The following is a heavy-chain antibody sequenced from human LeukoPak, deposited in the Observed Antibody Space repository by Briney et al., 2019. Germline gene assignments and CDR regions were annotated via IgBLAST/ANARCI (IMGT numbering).Heavy chain of an antibody. CDR1: GFSFSNYG. Sequence: GGSLRLSCAASGFSFSNYGMHWVRQAPGKGLEWVAVIWYDGSNKYYADSVKGRFTISRDNSKNTLYVQMSSPRAEDTAVYYCARSNNGGWGYCDYWGQGSLVTVSS. V-gene: IGHV3-33*01. CDR2: IWYDGSNK. J-gene: IGHJ4*02. D-gene: IGHD3-16*01. CDR3: ARSNNGGWGYCDY.